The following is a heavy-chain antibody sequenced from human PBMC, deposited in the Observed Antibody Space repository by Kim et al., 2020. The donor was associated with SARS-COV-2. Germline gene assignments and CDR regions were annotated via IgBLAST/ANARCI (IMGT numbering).Heavy chain of an antibody. V-gene: IGHV3-23*01. CDR3: VHPRLGDQ. J-gene: IGHJ4*02. CDR1: GFTFSSYG. CDR2: ISGNGGRT. D-gene: IGHD3-16*01. Sequence: GGSLRLSCAASGFTFSSYGLSWVRQAPGKGLEWVSTISGNGGRTYYADSVKGRFTISRDNSKNTLYLQMNSLRVEDTAIYYCVHPRLGDQWGQGTLVTVSS.